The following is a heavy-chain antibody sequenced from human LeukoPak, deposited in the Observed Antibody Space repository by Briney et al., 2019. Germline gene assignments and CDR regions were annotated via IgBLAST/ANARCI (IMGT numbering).Heavy chain of an antibody. D-gene: IGHD1-26*01. J-gene: IGHJ4*02. CDR1: GFTFSSYA. CDR3: ATPRSGNYWGIFAY. Sequence: GGSLRLSCAASGFTFSSYAMSWVRQAPGKGLEWVSGIRGSGGSTYYADSVKGRFTISRDNSKNTLYLQMNSLRAEDTAVYYCATPRSGNYWGIFAYWGQGTLVTVSS. CDR2: IRGSGGST. V-gene: IGHV3-23*01.